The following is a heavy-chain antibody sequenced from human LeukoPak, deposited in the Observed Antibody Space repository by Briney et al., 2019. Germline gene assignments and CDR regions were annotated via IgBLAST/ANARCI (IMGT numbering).Heavy chain of an antibody. V-gene: IGHV3-7*01. CDR1: GFTFSSYW. D-gene: IGHD6-13*01. CDR2: IRQDGSEK. J-gene: IGHJ4*02. CDR3: AKVGSSSWFLDY. Sequence: PGGSLRLSCAASGFTFSSYWMSWVRQAPGKGLEWVANIRQDGSEKYYVDSVKGRFTISRDNAKNSLYLQMNSLRAEDTAVYYCAKVGSSSWFLDYWGQGTLVTVSS.